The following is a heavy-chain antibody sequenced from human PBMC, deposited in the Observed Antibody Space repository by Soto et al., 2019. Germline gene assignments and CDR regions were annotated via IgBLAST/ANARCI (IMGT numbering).Heavy chain of an antibody. CDR1: GGSVSSGSYY. J-gene: IGHJ4*02. CDR3: ARDRRGYSGLFDY. D-gene: IGHD5-12*01. Sequence: PSETLSLTCTVSGGSVSSGSYYWSWIRQPPGKGLEWIGYIYYSGSTNYNPSLKSRVTISVDTSKNQFSLKLSSVTAADTAVYFCARDRRGYSGLFDYWGQGKLVTSPQ. CDR2: IYYSGST. V-gene: IGHV4-61*01.